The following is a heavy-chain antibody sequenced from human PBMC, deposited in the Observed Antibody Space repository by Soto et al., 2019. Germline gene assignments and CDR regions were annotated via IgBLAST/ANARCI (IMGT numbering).Heavy chain of an antibody. CDR1: GGSISSYY. Sequence: PSETLSLTCTVSGGSISSYYWSWIRQPPGKGLEWIGYIYYSGSTNYNPSLKSRVTISVDTSKNQFSLKLSSVTAADTAVYYCATYCSGGSCYHGFDYWGQGTLVTVSS. CDR2: IYYSGST. J-gene: IGHJ4*02. V-gene: IGHV4-59*12. D-gene: IGHD2-15*01. CDR3: ATYCSGGSCYHGFDY.